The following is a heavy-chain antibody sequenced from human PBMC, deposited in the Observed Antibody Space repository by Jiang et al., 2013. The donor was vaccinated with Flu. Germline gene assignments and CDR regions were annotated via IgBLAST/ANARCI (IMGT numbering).Heavy chain of an antibody. Sequence: LEWIGSIYYSGSTYYNPSLKSRVTISVDTSKNQFSLKLSSVTAADTAVYYCARHDYGGIFFDYWGQGTLVTVSS. CDR3: ARHDYGGIFFDY. D-gene: IGHD4-23*01. J-gene: IGHJ4*02. V-gene: IGHV4-39*01. CDR2: IYYSGST.